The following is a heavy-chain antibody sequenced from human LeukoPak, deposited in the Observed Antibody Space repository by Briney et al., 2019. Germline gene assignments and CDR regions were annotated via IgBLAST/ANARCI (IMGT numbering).Heavy chain of an antibody. Sequence: SVKVSCKASGGTFSSYAISWVRQAPGQGLEWMGGIIPIFGTANYAQKFQGRVTITTDESTSTAYMELSSLRSEDTAVYYCAKEAYYYGSGSYFRAHEYYYYYYMDVCGKGTTVTVSS. D-gene: IGHD3-10*01. CDR1: GGTFSSYA. CDR2: IIPIFGTA. V-gene: IGHV1-69*05. CDR3: AKEAYYYGSGSYFRAHEYYYYYYMDV. J-gene: IGHJ6*03.